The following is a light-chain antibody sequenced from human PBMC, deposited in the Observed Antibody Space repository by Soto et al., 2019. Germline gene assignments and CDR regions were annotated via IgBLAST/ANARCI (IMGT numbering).Light chain of an antibody. V-gene: IGKV3-20*01. Sequence: EIVLTQSPGTLSLSPAERATLSCRASHSVSSSYLAWYQQKPGQAPRLLIYGTSSRATGIPDRFSGSGSGTDFTLTITRLEPEDFEVYYCQHYGSSPPSWTFGQGTKVEIK. CDR1: HSVSSSY. CDR3: QHYGSSPPSWT. J-gene: IGKJ1*01. CDR2: GTS.